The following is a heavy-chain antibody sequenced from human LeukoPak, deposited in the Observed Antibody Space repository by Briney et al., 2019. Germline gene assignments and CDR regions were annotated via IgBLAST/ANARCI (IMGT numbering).Heavy chain of an antibody. CDR3: ARGVCSGGSCYSEWNY. CDR2: INHSGST. CDR1: GGSFSGYY. Sequence: TTSETLSLTCAVYGGSFSGYYWSWIRQPPGKGLEWIGEINHSGSTNYNPSLKSQVTISVDTSKNQFSLKLTSVTAADTAVYYCARGVCSGGSCYSEWNYWGQGTLVTVSS. V-gene: IGHV4-34*01. D-gene: IGHD2-15*01. J-gene: IGHJ4*02.